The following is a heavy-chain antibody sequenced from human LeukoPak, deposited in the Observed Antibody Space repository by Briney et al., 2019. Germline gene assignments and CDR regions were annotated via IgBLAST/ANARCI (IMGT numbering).Heavy chain of an antibody. CDR1: GFTFSSYG. J-gene: IGHJ3*02. V-gene: IGHV3-33*06. Sequence: SGRSLRLSCAASGFTFSSYGMHWVRQAPGKGLEWVAVIWYDGSNKYYADSVKGRFTISRDNSKNTLYLQMNSLRAEDTAVYYCAKDGGYSGSPFDIWGQGTMVTVSS. D-gene: IGHD1-26*01. CDR2: IWYDGSNK. CDR3: AKDGGYSGSPFDI.